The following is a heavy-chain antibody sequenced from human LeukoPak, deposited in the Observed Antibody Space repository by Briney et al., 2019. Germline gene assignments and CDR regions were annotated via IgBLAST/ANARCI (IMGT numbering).Heavy chain of an antibody. D-gene: IGHD3-10*01. CDR2: IYHSGST. CDR3: ARGSSRFGESQGGFDP. Sequence: SETLSLTRAVSGGSISSGGYSWSWIRQPPGKGLEWIGYIYHSGSTYYNPSLKSRVTISVDRSKNQFSLKLSSVTAADTAVYYCARGSSRFGESQGGFDPWGQGTLVTVSS. V-gene: IGHV4-30-2*01. J-gene: IGHJ5*02. CDR1: GGSISSGGYS.